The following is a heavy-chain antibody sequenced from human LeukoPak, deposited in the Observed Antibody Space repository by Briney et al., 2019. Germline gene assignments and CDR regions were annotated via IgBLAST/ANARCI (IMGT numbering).Heavy chain of an antibody. CDR2: IYSGGTT. V-gene: IGHV3-66*02. Sequence: GGSLRLSCAASGFTVSSNYMSWVRQAPGKGLEWVSVIYSGGTTYYADSVKGRFTISRDNSKNTLYLQMNSLRAEDTAVYYCARAYCSGGSCSFDYWGQGTLVTVSS. D-gene: IGHD2-15*01. CDR3: ARAYCSGGSCSFDY. J-gene: IGHJ4*02. CDR1: GFTVSSNY.